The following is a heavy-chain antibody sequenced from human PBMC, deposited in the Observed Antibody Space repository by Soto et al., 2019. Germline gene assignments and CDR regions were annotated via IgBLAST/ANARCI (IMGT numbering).Heavy chain of an antibody. V-gene: IGHV3-30-3*01. D-gene: IGHD6-19*01. Sequence: PGGSLRLSCAASGFTFSSYAMHWVRQAPGKGLEWVAVISYDGSNKYYADSVKGRFTISRDNSKNTLYLQMNSLRAEDTAVYYCARTAVAGTLTYYYYGMDVWGQGTTVTVSS. J-gene: IGHJ6*02. CDR3: ARTAVAGTLTYYYYGMDV. CDR1: GFTFSSYA. CDR2: ISYDGSNK.